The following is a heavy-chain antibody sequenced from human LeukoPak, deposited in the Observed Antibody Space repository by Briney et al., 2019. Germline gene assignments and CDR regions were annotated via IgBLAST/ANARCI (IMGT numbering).Heavy chain of an antibody. CDR1: GFXVSSNY. D-gene: IGHD4-17*01. Sequence: GGSLRLSCAASGFXVSSNYISWVRQAPGKGPEWVSVIYSGGSTYYADSVKGRFTISRHNSKNTLYLQMNSLRAEDTAVYYCARGPLGDYGIDYWGQGTLVTVSS. CDR2: IYSGGST. CDR3: ARGPLGDYGIDY. J-gene: IGHJ4*02. V-gene: IGHV3-53*04.